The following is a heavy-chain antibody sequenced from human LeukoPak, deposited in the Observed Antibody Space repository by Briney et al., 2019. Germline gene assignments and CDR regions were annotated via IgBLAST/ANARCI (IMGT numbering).Heavy chain of an antibody. V-gene: IGHV4-59*08. J-gene: IGHJ4*02. D-gene: IGHD3-3*01. CDR1: GGATSTYY. CDR2: VDDSGST. Sequence: SETLSLTCAVSGGATSTYYWSWIRQPPGKGLEWIGNVDDSGSTNYNPSLKSRVTISVDTSKNQFSLKLRSVTAADTAVYYCARQYDFVSGHYWGPFDFWGQGTLVTVSS. CDR3: ARQYDFVSGHYWGPFDF.